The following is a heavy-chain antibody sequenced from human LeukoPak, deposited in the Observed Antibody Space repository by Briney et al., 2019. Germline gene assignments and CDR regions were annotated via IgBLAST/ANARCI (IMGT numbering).Heavy chain of an antibody. J-gene: IGHJ3*02. Sequence: GGSQRLSCAASGFTFSSYAMHWVRQAPGKGLEWVAVISYDGSNKYYADSVKGRFTISRDNSKNTLYLQMNSLRAEDTAVYYCAKVGYSSSSADIWGQGTMVTVSS. CDR1: GFTFSSYA. V-gene: IGHV3-30-3*01. CDR2: ISYDGSNK. CDR3: AKVGYSSSSADI. D-gene: IGHD6-13*01.